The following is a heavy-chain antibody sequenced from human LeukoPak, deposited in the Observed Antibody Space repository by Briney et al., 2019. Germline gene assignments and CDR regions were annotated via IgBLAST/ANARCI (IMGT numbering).Heavy chain of an antibody. D-gene: IGHD3-22*01. Sequence: ASVNVSCKASGYTFTSYDINWVRQATGQGLEWMGWMNPNSGDTGYAQKFQGRVTMTRNTSISTAYMELSSLRSEDTAVYYCARGVHRITMIVVVTAKGYYFDYWGQGTLVTVSS. CDR2: MNPNSGDT. J-gene: IGHJ4*02. V-gene: IGHV1-8*01. CDR3: ARGVHRITMIVVVTAKGYYFDY. CDR1: GYTFTSYD.